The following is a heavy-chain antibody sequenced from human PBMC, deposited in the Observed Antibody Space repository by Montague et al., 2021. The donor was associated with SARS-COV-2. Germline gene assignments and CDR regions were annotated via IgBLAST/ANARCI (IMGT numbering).Heavy chain of an antibody. D-gene: IGHD2-21*02. CDR3: AREDHSTWYSRYYYLMDV. J-gene: IGHJ6*03. CDR1: DFSFRAYD. V-gene: IGHV3-48*03. Sequence: SLRLSCAASDFSFRAYDVNWVRQAPGKGLEWVSYISSGGYTTYYADSVKGRFTISRDNAKNSLYLQMNNLRAEDTGIYFCAREDHSTWYSRYYYLMDVWGQGTTVTVSS. CDR2: ISSGGYTT.